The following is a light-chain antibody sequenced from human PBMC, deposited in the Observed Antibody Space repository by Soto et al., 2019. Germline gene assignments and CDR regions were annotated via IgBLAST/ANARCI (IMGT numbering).Light chain of an antibody. J-gene: IGKJ1*01. CDR2: GAS. V-gene: IGKV3-15*01. Sequence: DIVLTQSPAPLSLSPGERATLSCKSSQSASRYLAWYQQKPGQAPRLLIYGASTRATGIPASFSGSGSGTEFTLTISSLQSEDFAVYYCQHYNNWPPWTFGQGTKVDIK. CDR1: QSASRY. CDR3: QHYNNWPPWT.